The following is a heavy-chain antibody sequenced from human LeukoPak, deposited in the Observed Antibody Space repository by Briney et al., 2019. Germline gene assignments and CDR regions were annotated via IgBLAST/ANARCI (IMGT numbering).Heavy chain of an antibody. CDR2: ISAYNGNT. CDR1: GYTFTSYG. J-gene: IGHJ4*02. D-gene: IGHD3-16*02. Sequence: GASVKVFCKASGYTFTSYGISWVRQAPGQGLEWMGWISAYNGNTNYAQKLQGRVTMTTDTSTSTAYMELRSLRSDDTAVYYCAREDYVWGSYRYFDYWGQGTLVTVSS. CDR3: AREDYVWGSYRYFDY. V-gene: IGHV1-18*01.